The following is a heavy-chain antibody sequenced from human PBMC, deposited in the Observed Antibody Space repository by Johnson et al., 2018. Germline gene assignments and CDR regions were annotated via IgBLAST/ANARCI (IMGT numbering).Heavy chain of an antibody. V-gene: IGHV3-21*01. CDR1: GFTFSSYY. J-gene: IGHJ3*02. CDR2: ISSSSSYI. D-gene: IGHD3-3*01. CDR3: ATGYDFSTDAFDI. Sequence: VQLVQSGGDLVKPGGSLRLSCAASGFTFSSYYMNWVRQAPEKGLEWVSSISSSSSYIYYADSVKGRFTISRDNTKNSLYLQMTSLRAEDTAVYYCATGYDFSTDAFDIWGQGPMVTVSS.